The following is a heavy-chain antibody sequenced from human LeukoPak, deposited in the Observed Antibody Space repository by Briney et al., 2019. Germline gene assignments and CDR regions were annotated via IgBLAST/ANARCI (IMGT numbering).Heavy chain of an antibody. Sequence: GGSLRLSCAASGFTFSDYYMSWLRQAPGKGLEWVSYISSSGSTIYYADSVKGRFTISRDNAKNSLYLQMNSLRAEDTTVYYCARPSSGGRGDYYFDYWGQGTLVTVSS. D-gene: IGHD6-19*01. CDR1: GFTFSDYY. J-gene: IGHJ4*02. V-gene: IGHV3-11*01. CDR3: ARPSSGGRGDYYFDY. CDR2: ISSSGSTI.